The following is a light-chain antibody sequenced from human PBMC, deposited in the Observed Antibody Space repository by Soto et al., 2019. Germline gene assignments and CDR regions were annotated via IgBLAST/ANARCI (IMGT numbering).Light chain of an antibody. V-gene: IGKV1-39*01. Sequence: DIPMTQSPSSLSASVGDRVPITCRASQNIDSYLNWYQKRPGKAPKILIHDASSLQSGVPSRFSGSGSGTDFDLTINSLQPEDFATIYCQQTYSTPWTFGQGTKVDIK. J-gene: IGKJ1*01. CDR3: QQTYSTPWT. CDR2: DAS. CDR1: QNIDSY.